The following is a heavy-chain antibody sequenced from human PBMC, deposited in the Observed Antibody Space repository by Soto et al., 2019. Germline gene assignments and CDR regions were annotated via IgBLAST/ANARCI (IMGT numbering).Heavy chain of an antibody. CDR2: TYHSGST. CDR3: ARAHYGDYGYGMDV. D-gene: IGHD4-17*01. CDR1: GDSVSSYS. Sequence: SETLSLTCTVSGDSVSSYSWSWIRQPPGKGLEWIGYTYHSGSTYYNPSLKSRVTISVDRSKNQFSLKLSSVTAADTAVYYCARAHYGDYGYGMDVWGQGTTVTVSS. V-gene: IGHV4-30-2*01. J-gene: IGHJ6*02.